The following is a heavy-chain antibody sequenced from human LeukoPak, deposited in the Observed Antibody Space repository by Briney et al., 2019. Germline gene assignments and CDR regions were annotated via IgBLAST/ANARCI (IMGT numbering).Heavy chain of an antibody. CDR1: GFTFSSYS. V-gene: IGHV3-48*01. CDR3: ARVVIGVVLNYYYYYMDV. CDR2: ISSSSSTI. D-gene: IGHD2/OR15-2a*01. J-gene: IGHJ6*03. Sequence: GGSLRLSCAASGFTFSSYSMNWVRQAPGKGLEWVSYISSSSSTIYYADSVEGRFTISRDNAKNSLYLQMNSLRAEDTAVYYCARVVIGVVLNYYYYYMDVWGKGTTVTVSS.